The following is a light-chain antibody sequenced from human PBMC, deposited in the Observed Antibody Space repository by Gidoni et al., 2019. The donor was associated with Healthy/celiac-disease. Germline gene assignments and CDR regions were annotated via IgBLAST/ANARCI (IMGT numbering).Light chain of an antibody. V-gene: IGKV1-39*01. CDR2: AAS. CDR3: QQSYL. J-gene: IGKJ1*01. Sequence: DLQMTQSPSSLSASVGDRVTITCRASQSISSYLNWYQQKPGKAPKLLIYAASSLQSGVPSRFSGSGSGTDFTLTISSLQPEDFATYYCQQSYLFXXXTKVEIK. CDR1: QSISSY.